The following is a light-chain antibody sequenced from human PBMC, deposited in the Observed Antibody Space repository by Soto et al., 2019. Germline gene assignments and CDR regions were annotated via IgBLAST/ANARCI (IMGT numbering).Light chain of an antibody. CDR1: SSDVGFYKS. CDR3: TSYTSSSSYV. Sequence: SVLTQPASVSGSPGQSITISCTGTSSDVGFYKSVSWYQHHPGRAPKLMIYEVSNRPSGVSNRFSGSKSGNTASLTISGLQAEDEANYYCTSYTSSSSYVFGAGTKVTVL. CDR2: EVS. J-gene: IGLJ1*01. V-gene: IGLV2-14*01.